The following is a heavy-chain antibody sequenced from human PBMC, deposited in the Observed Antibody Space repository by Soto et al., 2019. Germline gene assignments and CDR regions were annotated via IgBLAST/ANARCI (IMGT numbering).Heavy chain of an antibody. CDR1: GGSISSYY. V-gene: IGHV4-59*01. D-gene: IGHD3-22*01. CDR3: ARDGHYYDSSGYYHNWFDP. Sequence: SETLSLTCTVSGGSISSYYWSWIRQPPGKGLEWIGYIYYSGSTNYNPSLKSRVTISVDTSKNQFSLKLSSVTAADTAVYYCARDGHYYDSSGYYHNWFDPWGQGTLVTVSS. CDR2: IYYSGST. J-gene: IGHJ5*02.